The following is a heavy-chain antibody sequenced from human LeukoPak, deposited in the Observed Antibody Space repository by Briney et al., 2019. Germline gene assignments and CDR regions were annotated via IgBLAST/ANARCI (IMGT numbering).Heavy chain of an antibody. V-gene: IGHV1-18*01. CDR3: ARPRITMVRGVIPPYYFDY. Sequence: GASVKVSCKASGYTFTSYGISWVRQAPGQGLEWMGWISAYNGNTNYAQKLQGRVTMPTDTSTSTAYMELRSLRSDDTAVYYCARPRITMVRGVIPPYYFDYWGQGTLVTVSS. CDR2: ISAYNGNT. D-gene: IGHD3-10*01. CDR1: GYTFTSYG. J-gene: IGHJ4*02.